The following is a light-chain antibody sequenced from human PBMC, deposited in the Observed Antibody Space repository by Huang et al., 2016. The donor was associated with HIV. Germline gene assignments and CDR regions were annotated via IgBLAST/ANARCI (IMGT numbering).Light chain of an antibody. CDR3: QQYNDFRST. CDR2: AAS. V-gene: IGKV3-15*01. Sequence: ETVMTQSPVTLSVSPGVRASLSCRSSKIVSSHLAWYQQKPGQAPRLLIYAASTRATGVQARLSGSGAGTEFTLTSSTLQSEDSAVYYCQQYNDFRSTFGPGTRVEIK. J-gene: IGKJ3*01. CDR1: KIVSSH.